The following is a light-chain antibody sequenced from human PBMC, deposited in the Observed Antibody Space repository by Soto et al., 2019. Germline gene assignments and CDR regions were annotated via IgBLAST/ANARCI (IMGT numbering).Light chain of an antibody. CDR3: QQYHSYSIN. J-gene: IGKJ5*01. CDR1: QSIRSW. CDR2: KAS. V-gene: IGKV1-5*03. Sequence: IQMTQSPSTRAGSVGHRVAITFRASQSIRSWLAWYQQKPGKAPKLLIYKASNLESGVSSRFSGSGSGTAFTLTISSLQPDDFATYYCQQYHSYSINFGQGTRLEIK.